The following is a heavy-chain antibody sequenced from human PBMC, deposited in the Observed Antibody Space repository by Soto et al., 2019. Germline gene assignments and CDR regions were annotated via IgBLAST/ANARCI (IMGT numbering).Heavy chain of an antibody. D-gene: IGHD1-26*01. CDR2: INPSGGST. J-gene: IGHJ4*02. V-gene: IGHV1-46*01. CDR3: ARDWLVDPKSSWELLAGFDY. CDR1: GYTFTSYY. Sequence: ASVKVSCKASGYTFTSYYMHWVRQAPGQGLEWMGIINPSGGSTSYAQKFQGRVTMTRDTSTSTVYMELSSLRSEDTAVYYCARDWLVDPKSSWELLAGFDYWGQGTLVTVSS.